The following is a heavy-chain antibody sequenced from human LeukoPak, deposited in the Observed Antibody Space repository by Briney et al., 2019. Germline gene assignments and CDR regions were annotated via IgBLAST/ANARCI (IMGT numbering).Heavy chain of an antibody. Sequence: SETLSLTCTVSGGSISSVSYYWGWIRQPPGKGLEWIGSIYYSGSTHYNPSLQSRVTISVDTSKNQFSLNLSTVSGSDTAVYYCARHSGTYPIDYWGQGTLVTVSS. D-gene: IGHD6-25*01. V-gene: IGHV4-39*01. CDR1: GGSISSVSYY. CDR3: ARHSGTYPIDY. CDR2: IYYSGST. J-gene: IGHJ4*02.